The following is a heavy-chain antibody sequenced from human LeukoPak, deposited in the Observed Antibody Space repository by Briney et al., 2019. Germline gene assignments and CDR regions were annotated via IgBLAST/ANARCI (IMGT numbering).Heavy chain of an antibody. J-gene: IGHJ4*02. CDR2: ISSSGSTI. D-gene: IGHD5-18*01. CDR3: ARVSSYSYGQHFDY. CDR1: GFTFSNAW. V-gene: IGHV3-11*01. Sequence: GGSLRLSCAASGFTFSNAWMSWVRQAPGKGLEWVSYISSSGSTIYYADSVKGRFTISRDNAKNSLYLQMNSLRAEDTAVYYCARVSSYSYGQHFDYWGQGTLVTVSS.